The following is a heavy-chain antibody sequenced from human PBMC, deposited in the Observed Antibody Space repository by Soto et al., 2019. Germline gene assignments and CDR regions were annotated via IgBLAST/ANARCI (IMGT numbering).Heavy chain of an antibody. CDR1: GYTFTSYG. Sequence: QVQLVQSGGEVKKPGASVKVSCKASGYTFTSYGISWVRQAPGQGLEWMGWIRAYNGYTNYAQKFQGRVTVTTDTSTSTAYMVLRNLISDDTAIYYCARASDGYRSGWYVGYFDFWGQGTLVTVSS. D-gene: IGHD6-19*01. J-gene: IGHJ4*02. CDR2: IRAYNGYT. V-gene: IGHV1-18*04. CDR3: ARASDGYRSGWYVGYFDF.